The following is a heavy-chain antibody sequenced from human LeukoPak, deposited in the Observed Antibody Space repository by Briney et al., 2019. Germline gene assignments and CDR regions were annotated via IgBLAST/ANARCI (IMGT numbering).Heavy chain of an antibody. CDR3: AKEGYRYGYAIDY. V-gene: IGHV3-30*04. D-gene: IGHD5-18*01. Sequence: GRSLRLSCAATGFTFSNYAIHWGRQAPGKWLEWVAFISDDGRRQHYADSVKGRFTISRDNSKNTLYLQMNSLRAEDKAVYYCAKEGYRYGYAIDYWGQGTLVTVSS. J-gene: IGHJ4*02. CDR2: ISDDGRRQ. CDR1: GFTFSNYA.